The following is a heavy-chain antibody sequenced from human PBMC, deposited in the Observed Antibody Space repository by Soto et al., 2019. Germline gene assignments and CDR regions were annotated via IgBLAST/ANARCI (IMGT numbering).Heavy chain of an antibody. CDR1: GGSVDSVNHY. Sequence: PSETLSLTCSVSGGSVDSVNHYWSWIRQPPGKGLEWIGYIYNGGHTFYNPSLKSRVKILVDKSRNQFSLRLSPVTAADTAVYFCATSEYSSLSINWFDPWGQGALGTVSS. CDR3: ATSEYSSLSINWFDP. CDR2: IYNGGHT. D-gene: IGHD6-6*01. V-gene: IGHV4-30-4*01. J-gene: IGHJ5*02.